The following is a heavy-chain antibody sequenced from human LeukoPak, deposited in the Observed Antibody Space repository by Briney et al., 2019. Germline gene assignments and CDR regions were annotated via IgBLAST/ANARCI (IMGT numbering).Heavy chain of an antibody. V-gene: IGHV4-34*01. Sequence: KPSETLSLTCAVYGGSFSGYYWSWIRQPPGKGLEWIGEINHSGSTNYNPSLKSRVTISVDTSKNQLSLKLSSVTAADTAVYYCARGGYCGGDCYSYIDYWGQGTLVTVSS. CDR1: GGSFSGYY. CDR2: INHSGST. D-gene: IGHD2-21*02. J-gene: IGHJ4*02. CDR3: ARGGYCGGDCYSYIDY.